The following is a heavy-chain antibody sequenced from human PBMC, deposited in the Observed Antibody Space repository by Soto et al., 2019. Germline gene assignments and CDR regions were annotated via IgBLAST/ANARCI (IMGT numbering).Heavy chain of an antibody. CDR2: ISASGGTT. D-gene: IGHD4-17*01. V-gene: IGHV3-23*01. J-gene: IGHJ3*02. Sequence: EVQLLESGGGLVQPGGSLRLSCAASGFTFGNYAMSWVRQAPGKGLEWVSSISASGGTTYYADAVKGHFTISRDSFTNPLFLQMKSLRAEDTATYYCVRDRWRDGDHDSLAAVEIWGQGTRVTVSS. CDR3: VRDRWRDGDHDSLAAVEI. CDR1: GFTFGNYA.